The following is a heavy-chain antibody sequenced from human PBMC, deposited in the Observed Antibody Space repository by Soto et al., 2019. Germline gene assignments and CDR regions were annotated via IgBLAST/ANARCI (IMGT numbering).Heavy chain of an antibody. V-gene: IGHV4-31*03. CDR2: IYYSGST. CDR3: AGPVRGGCYALDF. J-gene: IGHJ3*01. Sequence: TLSVTYTVSGGSISSGGYYWSRIRQHPGKGLEWIGYIYYSGSTYNNPSLKSRVTISLDTSKNQFSLKLSSVTAADTAVYYCAGPVRGGCYALDFWGQGTMVTVSS. CDR1: GGSISSGGYY. D-gene: IGHD3-16*01.